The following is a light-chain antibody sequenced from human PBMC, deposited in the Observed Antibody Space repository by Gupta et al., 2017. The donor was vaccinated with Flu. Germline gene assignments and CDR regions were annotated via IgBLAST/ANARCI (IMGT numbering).Light chain of an antibody. V-gene: IGKV2-28*01. CDR2: LGS. Sequence: DIVMTQSPLSLPVTSGEPAAIACRSSQSLLHSNGYNYFDWYLQKPGQSPQLLIYLGSNRASGVPDRFSGSGSGTDFTLKISRVEAEDVGVYYCMQARQTLMYPFGQGTQLEIK. CDR3: MQARQTLMYP. CDR1: QSLLHSNGYNY. J-gene: IGKJ2*01.